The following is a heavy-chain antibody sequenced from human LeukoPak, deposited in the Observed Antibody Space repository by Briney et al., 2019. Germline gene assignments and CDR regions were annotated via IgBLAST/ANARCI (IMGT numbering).Heavy chain of an antibody. CDR2: IYYKGST. V-gene: IGHV4-59*11. CDR3: ARGRLWFGDRGYYFDY. D-gene: IGHD3-10*01. Sequence: SETLSLTCTVSGGSISPHYWSWIRQVPGKGLEWIGYIYYKGSTNYNPSLKSRVTISVDTSKNQFSLKLSSVTAADTAVYYCARGRLWFGDRGYYFDYWGQGTLVTVSS. J-gene: IGHJ4*02. CDR1: GGSISPHY.